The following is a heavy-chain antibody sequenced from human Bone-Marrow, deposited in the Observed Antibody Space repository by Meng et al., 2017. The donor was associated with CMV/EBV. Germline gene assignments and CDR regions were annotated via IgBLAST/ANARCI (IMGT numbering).Heavy chain of an antibody. D-gene: IGHD5-18*01. V-gene: IGHV6-1*01. Sequence: SQTLSLTCAISGDSVSRNNAAWNWIRQSPSRGHEWLGRTYDRSKWYNDYAVSVKSRITINPDTSKNQFSLQLNSVTPEDTAVYYCAREGADGYSYGTLEGCDYWGQGTLVTVSS. CDR1: GDSVSRNNAA. J-gene: IGHJ4*02. CDR2: TYDRSKWYN. CDR3: AREGADGYSYGTLEGCDY.